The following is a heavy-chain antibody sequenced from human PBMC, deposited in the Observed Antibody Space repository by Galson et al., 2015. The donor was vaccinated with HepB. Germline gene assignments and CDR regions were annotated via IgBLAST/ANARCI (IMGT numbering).Heavy chain of an antibody. CDR1: GFTFNNYA. CDR3: AKDPGGIPGIFGVFDY. V-gene: IGHV3-23*01. Sequence: SLRLSCAASGFTFNNYAMNWVRQAPGKGLEWVSLINGGGDRTFYADSVKGRFTISRDNSRNTLYLQMNSLRVEDTAVYYCAKDPGGIPGIFGVFDYWGQGALVTVSS. CDR2: INGGGDRT. J-gene: IGHJ4*02. D-gene: IGHD3-3*02.